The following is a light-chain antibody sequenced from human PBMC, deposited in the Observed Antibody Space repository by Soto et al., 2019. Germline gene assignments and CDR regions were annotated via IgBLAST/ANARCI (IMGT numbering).Light chain of an antibody. V-gene: IGLV2-14*01. J-gene: IGLJ1*01. CDR1: SSDVGGYNY. CDR2: DVS. Sequence: QAALTQPASVSGAPGQSFTLSCTGTSSDVGGYNYVSWYQQHPGKAPNRMIYDVSNPPSRVPNPCSGSTSSNTASLTISGLQAQDEADYYYISYTSSSPYGFASGTKLTV. CDR3: ISYTSSSPYG.